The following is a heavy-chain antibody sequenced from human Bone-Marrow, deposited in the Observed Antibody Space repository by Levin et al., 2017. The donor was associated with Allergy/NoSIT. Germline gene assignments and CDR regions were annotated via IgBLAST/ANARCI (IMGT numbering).Heavy chain of an antibody. V-gene: IGHV4-59*01. CDR1: GGSISSYY. D-gene: IGHD2-2*01. CDR3: ARDKGIVVVPAAMEPHRAFDS. J-gene: IGHJ3*02. CDR2: IYYSGST. Sequence: NASETLSLTCTVSGGSISSYYWSWIRQPPGKGLEWIGYIYYSGSTNYNPSLKSRVTISVDTSKNQFSLKLSSVTAADTAVYYCARDKGIVVVPAAMEPHRAFDSWGQGTMVTVSS.